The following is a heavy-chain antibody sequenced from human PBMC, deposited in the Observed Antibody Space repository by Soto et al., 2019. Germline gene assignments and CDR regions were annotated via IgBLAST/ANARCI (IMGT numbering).Heavy chain of an antibody. CDR2: ISGSGGST. V-gene: IGHV3-23*01. CDR3: SSPLTTSDY. CDR1: GFTFSSYA. D-gene: IGHD4-17*01. Sequence: EVQLLESGGGLVQPGGSLRLSCAASGFTFSSYAMSWVRQAPGQVLEWVSAISGSGGSTYYADAVKGRFTISRDNSKNTLYLQMNSLRAEDTAVYYCSSPLTTSDYWGQGTLVTVSS. J-gene: IGHJ4*02.